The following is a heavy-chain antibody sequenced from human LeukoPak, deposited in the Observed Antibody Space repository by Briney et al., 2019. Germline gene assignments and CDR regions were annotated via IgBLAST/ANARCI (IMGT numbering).Heavy chain of an antibody. CDR3: ARAQGGYSSGWYPDAFDI. CDR2: ISSSGSTI. CDR1: GFTFCRCE. D-gene: IGHD6-19*01. Sequence: GGSLRLPCAASGFTFCRCEMMWARQATGEGLEWVSYISSSGSTIYYADSVKGRFTISRDNAKNSMYLQMNSLRAEDTAVYYCARAQGGYSSGWYPDAFDIWGQGTMVTV. J-gene: IGHJ3*02. V-gene: IGHV3-48*03.